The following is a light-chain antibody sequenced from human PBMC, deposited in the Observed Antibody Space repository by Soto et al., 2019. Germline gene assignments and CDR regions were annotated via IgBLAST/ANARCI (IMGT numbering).Light chain of an antibody. J-gene: IGKJ1*01. CDR1: QSIIGW. CDR2: AAS. CDR3: QQANSFPTT. Sequence: DIQMTQSPSSVSASVGDRVTITCRASQSIIGWLAWYQQKPGKAPKLLIYAASNLQSGVPSRFSGSGSGTDFTLTISSLQPEDFATYYCQQANSFPTTFGQGTKVEIK. V-gene: IGKV1-12*01.